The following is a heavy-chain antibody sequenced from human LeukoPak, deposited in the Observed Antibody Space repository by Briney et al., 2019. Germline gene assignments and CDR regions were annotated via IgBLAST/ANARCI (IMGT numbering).Heavy chain of an antibody. D-gene: IGHD5-18*01. V-gene: IGHV3-30*18. CDR3: AKGRGYSYGEGDY. CDR2: ISYDGSNK. Sequence: PGGSLRLSCAASGFTFSSYGMHWVRQAPGKGLEWVAVISYDGSNKYYADSVKGRFTISRDNSKNTLYLQMNSLRAEDTAVYYCAKGRGYSYGEGDYWGQGTLVTVSS. J-gene: IGHJ4*02. CDR1: GFTFSSYG.